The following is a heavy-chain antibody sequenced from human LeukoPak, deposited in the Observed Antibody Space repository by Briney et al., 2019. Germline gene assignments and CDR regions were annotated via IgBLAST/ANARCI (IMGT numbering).Heavy chain of an antibody. V-gene: IGHV3-30*18. J-gene: IGHJ4*02. CDR1: GFTFSSYG. CDR2: ISYDGSNK. CDR3: AKDSGIFYSYGYGDY. Sequence: GGSLRLSCAASGFTFSSYGMHWVRQAPGKGLEWVAVISYDGSNKYYADSVKGRFTISRDNSKNTLYLQMNSLRAEDTAVYYCAKDSGIFYSYGYGDYWGQGTLVTVSS. D-gene: IGHD5-18*01.